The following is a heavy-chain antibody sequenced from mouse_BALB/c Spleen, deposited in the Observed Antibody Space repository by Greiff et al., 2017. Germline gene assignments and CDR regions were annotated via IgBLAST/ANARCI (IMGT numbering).Heavy chain of an antibody. J-gene: IGHJ2*01. CDR3: VRDGGIKDD. D-gene: IGHD2-4*01. CDR2: IWTGGGT. V-gene: IGHV2-9-2*01. Sequence: QVQLQQSGPGLVAPSQSLSITCTVSGFSLTSYDISWIRQPPGKGLEWLGVIWTGGGTNYNSAFMSRLSISKDNSTSQVFLKMNSLQTDDTAIYYCVRDGGIKDDWGQGTTLTVSS. CDR1: GFSLTSYD.